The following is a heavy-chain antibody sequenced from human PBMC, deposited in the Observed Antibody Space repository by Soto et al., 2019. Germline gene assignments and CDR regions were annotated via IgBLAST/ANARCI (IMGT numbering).Heavy chain of an antibody. Sequence: QVQLQESGPGLVKPSETLSLTCTVSGGSISSYYWSWIRQPPGKGLEWIGYIYYNGSTNYNPSLKSRATTSVDTSKNQFSLTLSSVTAADTAVYYCARRYGPGFDYWGQGPLVTVSS. CDR2: IYYNGST. CDR1: GGSISSYY. CDR3: ARRYGPGFDY. V-gene: IGHV4-59*08. J-gene: IGHJ4*02. D-gene: IGHD4-17*01.